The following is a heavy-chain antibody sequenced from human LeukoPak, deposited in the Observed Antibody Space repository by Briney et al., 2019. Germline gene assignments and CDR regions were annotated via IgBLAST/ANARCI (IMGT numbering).Heavy chain of an antibody. V-gene: IGHV1-18*01. J-gene: IGHJ4*01. Sequence: ASVRVSCKTSGYTFSNYGISWVRQAPGQGLEWMGWITAYNGNRLYAQRFQGRITLTTDTSTSTSYMELRSLEYDDTAIYYCARDNDKVVDHWGQGTLVTVSS. CDR2: ITAYNGNR. CDR3: ARDNDKVVDH. CDR1: GYTFSNYG. D-gene: IGHD1-1*01.